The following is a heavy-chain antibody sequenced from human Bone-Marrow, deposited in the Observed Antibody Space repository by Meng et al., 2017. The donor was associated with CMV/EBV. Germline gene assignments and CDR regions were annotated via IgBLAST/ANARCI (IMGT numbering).Heavy chain of an antibody. J-gene: IGHJ6*02. CDR3: ARDLRIQLWFGYYYGMDV. CDR1: GFTFSSYW. V-gene: IGHV3-7*01. CDR2: IKQDGSEK. Sequence: GGSLRLSCAASGFTFSSYWMSWVRQAPGKGLEWVANIKQDGSEKYYVDSVKGRFTISRDNAKNSLYLQMNSLRAEDTAVYYCARDLRIQLWFGYYYGMDVWGQETTVTVSS. D-gene: IGHD5-18*01.